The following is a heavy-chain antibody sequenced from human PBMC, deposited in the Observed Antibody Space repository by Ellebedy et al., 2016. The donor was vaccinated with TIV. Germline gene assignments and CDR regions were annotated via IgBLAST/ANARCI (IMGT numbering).Heavy chain of an antibody. Sequence: GGSLRLXXAASGFTFSSYSMNWVRQAPGKGLEWVSYISSSSSTIYYADSVKGRFTISRDNAKNSLYLQMNSLRDEDTAVYYCAKDRGGGSGNTYYYGMDVWGQGTTVTVSS. CDR2: ISSSSSTI. CDR1: GFTFSSYS. J-gene: IGHJ6*02. V-gene: IGHV3-48*02. CDR3: AKDRGGGSGNTYYYGMDV. D-gene: IGHD3-10*01.